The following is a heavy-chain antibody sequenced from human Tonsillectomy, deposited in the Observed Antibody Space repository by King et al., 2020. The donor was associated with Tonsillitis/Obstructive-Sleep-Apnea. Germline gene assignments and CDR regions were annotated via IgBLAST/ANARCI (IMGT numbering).Heavy chain of an antibody. Sequence: VQLQQWGAGLLKPSETLSLTCAVYGGSFSGYYWSWTRQPPGKGLEWIGEINHSGSTNYNPSLKSRVTISVDTSKNQFSLKLSSVTAADTAVYYCAREFVVVVAATRDNWFDPWGQGTLVTVSS. CDR3: AREFVVVVAATRDNWFDP. J-gene: IGHJ5*02. CDR2: INHSGST. V-gene: IGHV4-34*01. D-gene: IGHD2-15*01. CDR1: GGSFSGYY.